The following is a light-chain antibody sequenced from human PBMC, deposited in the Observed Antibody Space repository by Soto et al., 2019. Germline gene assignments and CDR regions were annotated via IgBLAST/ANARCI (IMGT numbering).Light chain of an antibody. J-gene: IGKJ4*01. V-gene: IGKV1-39*01. CDR1: SIRSS. CDR2: LAS. Sequence: SIRSSLNWYQQKSGKAPKLLIYLASDLQSGVPSRFSGSGSGTDFTLTITSLQPEDFATYYCQHRPTFXGGTKADIK. CDR3: QHRPT.